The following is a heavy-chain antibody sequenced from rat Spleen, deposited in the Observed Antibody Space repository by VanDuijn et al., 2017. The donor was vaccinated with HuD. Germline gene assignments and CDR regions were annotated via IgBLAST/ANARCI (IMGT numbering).Heavy chain of an antibody. D-gene: IGHD1-4*01. CDR1: GFTFSDYN. CDR2: ISYDGSST. V-gene: IGHV5-7*01. Sequence: EVQLVESGGGLVQPGRSLKLSCAASGFTFSDYNMPWVRQAPTKGLEWVATISYDGSSTYYRDSVKGRFTISRDNAKSTLYLQMDSLRSEDTATYYCARHRGGTGIPRAYVMDAWGQGASVTVSS. CDR3: ARHRGGTGIPRAYVMDA. J-gene: IGHJ4*01.